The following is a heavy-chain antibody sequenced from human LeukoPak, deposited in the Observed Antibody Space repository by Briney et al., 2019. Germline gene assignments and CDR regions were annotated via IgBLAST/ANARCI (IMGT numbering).Heavy chain of an antibody. CDR2: INPNSGGT. CDR1: GYTFTGYY. V-gene: IGHV1-2*02. Sequence: ASVKVSCKASGYTFTGYYMHWVRQASGQGPEWMGWINPNSGGTNYAQKLQGRVTMTRDTSISTAYMELSSLRSDDTAVYYCARDSLGSWYDGTFDYWGQGTLVTVSS. CDR3: ARDSLGSWYDGTFDY. D-gene: IGHD6-13*01. J-gene: IGHJ4*02.